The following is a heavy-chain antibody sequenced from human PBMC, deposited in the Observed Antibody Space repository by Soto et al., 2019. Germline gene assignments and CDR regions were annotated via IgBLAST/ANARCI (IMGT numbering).Heavy chain of an antibody. D-gene: IGHD6-13*01. V-gene: IGHV4-34*01. CDR2: INHSGST. CDR1: GGSFSGYY. CDR3: GGAGYSSGWSAY. J-gene: IGHJ4*02. Sequence: QVQLQQWGAGLLKPSETLSLTCAVYGGSFSGYYWSWIRQPPGKGLEWIGEINHSGSTNYNPSLKGRVPISVDTPKTQFSLKWSSVTAADTAVYYCGGAGYSSGWSAYWGQGPLVTVSS.